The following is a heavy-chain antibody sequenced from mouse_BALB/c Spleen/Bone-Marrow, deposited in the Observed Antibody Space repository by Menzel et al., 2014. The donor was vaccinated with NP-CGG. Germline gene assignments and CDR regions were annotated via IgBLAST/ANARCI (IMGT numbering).Heavy chain of an antibody. V-gene: IGHV1-69*02. CDR2: IDPSDSYT. D-gene: IGHD1-1*01. CDR3: ARREYYGSSYLYFDY. Sequence: QESGAELVKPGASVKLSCKASGYTFTSYWMHWVKQRPGQGLEWIGEIDPSDSYTNYNQKFKGKATLTVDKSSSTAYMQLSSLTSEDSAVYYCARREYYGSSYLYFDYWGQGTTLTVSS. CDR1: GYTFTSYW. J-gene: IGHJ2*01.